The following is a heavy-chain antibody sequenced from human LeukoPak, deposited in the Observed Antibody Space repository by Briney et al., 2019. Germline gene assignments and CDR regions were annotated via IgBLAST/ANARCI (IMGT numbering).Heavy chain of an antibody. CDR3: ARDRPGIVAAGTFDYYYYGMDV. CDR2: IYYSGST. V-gene: IGHV4-31*03. D-gene: IGHD6-13*01. CDR1: GGSLSSGGYY. J-gene: IGHJ6*02. Sequence: SQTLSLTCTVSGGSLSSGGYYWSWIRQHPGKGLEWIGYIYYSGSTYYNPSLKSRVTISVDTSKNQFSLKLSSVTAADTAVYYCARDRPGIVAAGTFDYYYYGMDVWGQGTTVTVSS.